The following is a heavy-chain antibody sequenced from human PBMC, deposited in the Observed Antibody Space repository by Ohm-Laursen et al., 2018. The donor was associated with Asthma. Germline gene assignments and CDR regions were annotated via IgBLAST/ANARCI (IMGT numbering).Heavy chain of an antibody. CDR1: GFTFDDYG. CDR2: ISSSSSYI. V-gene: IGHV3-21*01. Sequence: SLRLSCTAAGFTFDDYGMSWVRQGPGKGLEWVSSISSSSSYIYYADSVKGRFTISRDNAKNSLYLQMNSLRAEDTAVYYCARDGGYAFDYWGQGTLVTVSS. CDR3: ARDGGYAFDY. J-gene: IGHJ4*02. D-gene: IGHD5-12*01.